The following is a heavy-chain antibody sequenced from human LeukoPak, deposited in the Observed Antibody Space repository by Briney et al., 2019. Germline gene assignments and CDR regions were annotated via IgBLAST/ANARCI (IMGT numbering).Heavy chain of an antibody. CDR1: GFTLSNAW. V-gene: IGHV3-15*04. Sequence: GGSLRLSCAASGFTLSNAWMSWVRQAPGKGLEWVGRIESKADGGTTDFAAPVKGSFTISRDDSKNTLYLQMNSLKTEDTAIYYCTTHPFKNNDDYWGQGTLVTVSS. D-gene: IGHD1/OR15-1a*01. J-gene: IGHJ4*02. CDR2: IESKADGGTT. CDR3: TTHPFKNNDDY.